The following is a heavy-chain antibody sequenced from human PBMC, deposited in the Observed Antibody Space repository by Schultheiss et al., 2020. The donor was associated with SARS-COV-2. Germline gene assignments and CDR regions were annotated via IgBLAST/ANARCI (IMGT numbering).Heavy chain of an antibody. Sequence: GGSLRLSCAASGFTFSSYGMHWVRQAPGKGLEWVANIKQDGSEKYYVDSVKGRFTISRDNAKNSLYLQMNSLRAEDTAVYYCARMRHCSSTSCYRGYFDYWGQGTLVTVSS. J-gene: IGHJ4*02. D-gene: IGHD2-2*01. CDR2: IKQDGSEK. CDR3: ARMRHCSSTSCYRGYFDY. V-gene: IGHV3-7*03. CDR1: GFTFSSYG.